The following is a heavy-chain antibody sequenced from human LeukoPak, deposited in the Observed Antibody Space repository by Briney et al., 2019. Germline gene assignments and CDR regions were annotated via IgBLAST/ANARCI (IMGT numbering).Heavy chain of an antibody. CDR2: ISSSSSYI. CDR3: ARDYYYDSSGYPNWFDP. J-gene: IGHJ5*02. D-gene: IGHD3-22*01. Sequence: GGSLRLSCAASGFTFSSYSMNWVRQAPGKGLEWVSSISSSSSYIYYADSVKGRFTISRDNAKNSLYLQMNSLRAEDTAVYYCARDYYYDSSGYPNWFDPWGQGTLVTVSS. CDR1: GFTFSSYS. V-gene: IGHV3-21*04.